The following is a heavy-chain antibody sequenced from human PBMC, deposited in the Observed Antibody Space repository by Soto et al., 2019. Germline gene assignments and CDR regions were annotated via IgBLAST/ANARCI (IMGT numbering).Heavy chain of an antibody. CDR3: ARGAGGYCSGGSGGGGWLDR. D-gene: IGHD2-15*01. Sequence: SETLSLTCAVSGGSISSGGYSWSWIRQPPGKGLEWIGYIYHSGSTYYNPSLKSRVTISVDRSKNQFSLKLSSVTAADTAVYYCARGAGGYCSGGSGGGGWLDRSVEGTLVTVSS. V-gene: IGHV4-30-2*01. CDR1: GGSISSGGYS. J-gene: IGHJ5*02. CDR2: IYHSGST.